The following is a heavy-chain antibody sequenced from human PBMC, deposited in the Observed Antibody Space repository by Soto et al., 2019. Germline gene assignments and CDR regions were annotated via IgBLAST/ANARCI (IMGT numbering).Heavy chain of an antibody. Sequence: QVQLQESGPGLVKPSQTLSLTCTVSGGSISVGVYYWNWIRQLPGKGPEWIGYTYHTGSTYYNPSIESRVTISVDPSKNQFSLRLSSVTAADTAVYYCARIGNPDASLYFDYWGQGTLVTVSS. CDR3: ARIGNPDASLYFDY. CDR1: GGSISVGVYY. D-gene: IGHD2-2*01. J-gene: IGHJ4*02. V-gene: IGHV4-31*03. CDR2: TYHTGST.